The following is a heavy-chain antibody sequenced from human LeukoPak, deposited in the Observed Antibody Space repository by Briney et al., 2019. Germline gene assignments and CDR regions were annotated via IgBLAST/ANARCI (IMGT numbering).Heavy chain of an antibody. CDR2: IYPGDSDT. CDR3: ARGDYGDYRVFYTLFDY. CDR1: GYSFTSYW. V-gene: IGHV5-51*01. D-gene: IGHD4-17*01. J-gene: IGHJ4*02. Sequence: GESLKISCKGSGYSFTSYWIAWVRQMPGKRREWMRIIYPGDSDTRYSPSFQGQVTISADKSISTAYLQWSSLKASDTAMYYCARGDYGDYRVFYTLFDYWGQGTLVTVSS.